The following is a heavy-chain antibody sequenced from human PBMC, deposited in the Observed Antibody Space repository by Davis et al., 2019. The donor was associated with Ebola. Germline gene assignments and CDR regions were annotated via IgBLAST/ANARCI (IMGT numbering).Heavy chain of an antibody. CDR1: GFTSGRYA. CDR2: ITDTGGRT. V-gene: IGHV3-23*01. J-gene: IGHJ4*02. D-gene: IGHD2-8*02. Sequence: GGSLRLSCAASGFTSGRYAMSWVRQAPGKGLEWVAAITDTGGRTHYADSVRGRFTVSRDNSKNTLYLQMNALSAEDTATYYCARVILWWDDDAGGPTTYYFDLWGQGALVTVSS. CDR3: ARVILWWDDDAGGPTTYYFDL.